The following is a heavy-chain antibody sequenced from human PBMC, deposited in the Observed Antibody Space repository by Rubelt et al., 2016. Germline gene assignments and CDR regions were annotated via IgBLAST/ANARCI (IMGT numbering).Heavy chain of an antibody. J-gene: IGHJ3*02. Sequence: QVQLQQWGAGLLKPSETLSLTCAVYGGSFSGYYWSWIRQPPGKGLEWIGEINHSGSTYYNPSLKSRVTISVATAKNQFSLKLSSVTAADTAVYYCARRNGYSSGWYSIRGAFDIWGQGTMVTVSS. D-gene: IGHD6-19*01. CDR2: INHSGST. CDR1: GGSFSGYY. CDR3: ARRNGYSSGWYSIRGAFDI. V-gene: IGHV4-34*01.